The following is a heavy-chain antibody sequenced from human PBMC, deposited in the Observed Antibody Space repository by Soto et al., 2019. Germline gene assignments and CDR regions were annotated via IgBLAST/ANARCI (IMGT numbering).Heavy chain of an antibody. CDR3: ARQGFGQLHGLVDV. J-gene: IGHJ6*02. V-gene: IGHV4-59*08. CDR2: IHHSGST. D-gene: IGHD3-10*01. CDR1: GGSITSHY. Sequence: QVQLQESGPGLVKPSETLSLTCSVSGGSITSHYCSWFRQPPGKGLEWIGYIHHSGSTSYYNPSLTSRVTRSVDTSKTQCSLKVSSVTAADTALYYCARQGFGQLHGLVDVWGPGTTVAVSS.